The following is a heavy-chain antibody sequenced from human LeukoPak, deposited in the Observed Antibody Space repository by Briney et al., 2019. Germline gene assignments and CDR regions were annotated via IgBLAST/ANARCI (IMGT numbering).Heavy chain of an antibody. V-gene: IGHV3-30*03. CDR2: ASTDEINQ. J-gene: IGHJ4*02. CDR3: AAFITTKLDY. CDR1: GFTFRNHG. Sequence: QPGRSLRLSCAYSGFTFRNHGMHWARQAPGKGLEWVAVASTDEINQWYADSVKGRFIISRDNSRNTVILEMNTLRTEDTAVYFCAAFITTKLDYWGQGILVTVSS. D-gene: IGHD3-22*01.